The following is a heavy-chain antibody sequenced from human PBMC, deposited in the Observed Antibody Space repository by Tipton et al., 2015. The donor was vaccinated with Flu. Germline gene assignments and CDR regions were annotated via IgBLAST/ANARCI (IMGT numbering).Heavy chain of an antibody. D-gene: IGHD1-26*01. CDR3: ARGIYSGFYFDY. V-gene: IGHV3-64*02. Sequence: SLRLSCAASGFIFSDYALHWVRQAPGRGLEYVSAISSNGDNTYYADSVKGRFTISRDNAKNSLYLQMNSLRAEDTAVYYCARGIYSGFYFDYWGQGTLVTVSS. CDR1: GFIFSDYA. CDR2: ISSNGDNT. J-gene: IGHJ4*02.